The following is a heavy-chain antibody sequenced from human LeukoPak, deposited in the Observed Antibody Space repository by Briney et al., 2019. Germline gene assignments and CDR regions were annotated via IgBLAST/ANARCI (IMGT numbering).Heavy chain of an antibody. CDR1: GGSISSYY. D-gene: IGHD6-13*01. CDR3: ARLAAAGYNWFDP. CDR2: IYYSGST. V-gene: IGHV4-59*08. Sequence: SETLSLTCTVSGGSISSYYWSWIRQPPGKGLKWIGYIYYSGSTNYNPSLKSRVTITVDTSKNQFSLKLSSVTAADTAVYYCARLAAAGYNWFDPWGQGTLVTVSS. J-gene: IGHJ5*02.